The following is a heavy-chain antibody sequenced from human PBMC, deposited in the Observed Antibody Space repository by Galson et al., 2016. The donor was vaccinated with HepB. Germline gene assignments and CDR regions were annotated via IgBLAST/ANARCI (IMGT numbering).Heavy chain of an antibody. CDR3: ARDAPVAVTAFDI. Sequence: SLRLSCAASGFTFSSYGMHWVRQAPGKGLEWVAVIWYDVSNKYYADFVKGRFTISRDNSKNTLYLQMDSLRAEDTAVYYCARDAPVAVTAFDIWGQGTMVTVSS. V-gene: IGHV3-33*01. CDR2: IWYDVSNK. CDR1: GFTFSSYG. J-gene: IGHJ3*02. D-gene: IGHD6-19*01.